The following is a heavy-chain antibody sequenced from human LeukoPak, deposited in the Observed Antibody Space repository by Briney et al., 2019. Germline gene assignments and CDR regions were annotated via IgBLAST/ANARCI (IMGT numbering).Heavy chain of an antibody. CDR2: ISGSGDST. CDR3: AKGYNSGWYYFDY. CDR1: GFTFSSYA. Sequence: GGSLRLSCAASGFTFSSYAMSWVRQAPGKGLEWVSAISGSGDSTNYADSVKGRFAVSRDNSKNTLDLQMSSLRAEDTAVYYCAKGYNSGWYYFDYWGQGTLVTVSS. J-gene: IGHJ4*02. D-gene: IGHD6-19*01. V-gene: IGHV3-23*01.